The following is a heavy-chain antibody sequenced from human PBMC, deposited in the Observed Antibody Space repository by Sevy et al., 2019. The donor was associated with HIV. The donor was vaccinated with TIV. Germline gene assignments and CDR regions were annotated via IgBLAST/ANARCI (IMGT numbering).Heavy chain of an antibody. V-gene: IGHV4-59*08. CDR1: GGSITSLY. J-gene: IGHJ4*02. CDR3: AGENAWGRGYS. D-gene: IGHD3-10*01. Sequence: SETLSLTCTVSGGSITSLYWNWIRQPPGKGLEWIANIYYNGHINYNPSLKSRVTLSLDTSKNQFSLRQSSMTAADTAMYYCAGENAWGRGYSWGQGTLVTVSS. CDR2: IYYNGHI.